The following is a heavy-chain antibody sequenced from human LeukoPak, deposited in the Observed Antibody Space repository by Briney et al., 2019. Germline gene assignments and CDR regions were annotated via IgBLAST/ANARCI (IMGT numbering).Heavy chain of an antibody. CDR2: GSGSGGST. CDR1: GFTFSSYA. Sequence: GGSLRLSCAASGFTFSSYAMSWVRQAPGKGLEWVSAGSGSGGSTYYADSVKGRFTISRDNSKNTLYLQMNSLRAEDTAVYYCAKDSLQWLDNPPLAFDIWGQGTMVTVSS. V-gene: IGHV3-23*01. J-gene: IGHJ3*02. D-gene: IGHD6-19*01. CDR3: AKDSLQWLDNPPLAFDI.